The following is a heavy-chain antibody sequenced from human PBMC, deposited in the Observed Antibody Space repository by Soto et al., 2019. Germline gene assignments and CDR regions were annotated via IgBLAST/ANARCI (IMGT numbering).Heavy chain of an antibody. J-gene: IGHJ3*02. CDR2: INEDGSEK. Sequence: EVQLVESGGGLAQPGGSLRLSCAASGFSLGDYGMSWVRQAPGKGLEWVANINEDGSEKYYADSVRGRFTISRDNTKNSLWLQMSSLRAEDTAVYYCARILHTFLIWGQGTVVTVSS. V-gene: IGHV3-7*01. CDR1: GFSLGDYG. CDR3: ARILHTFLI.